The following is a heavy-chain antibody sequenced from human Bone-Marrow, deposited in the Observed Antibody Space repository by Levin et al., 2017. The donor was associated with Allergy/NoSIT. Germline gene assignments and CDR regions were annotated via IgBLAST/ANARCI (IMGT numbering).Heavy chain of an antibody. Sequence: GESLKISCSASGYTFTNYALSWVRQAPGKGLEWVSTVNGDAETTFYADSVKGRFTISRDNSKNTISLQMKSLRAEDTAIYFCVDPPTSGFWGQGTLVIVSS. J-gene: IGHJ4*02. CDR2: VNGDAETT. CDR3: VDPPTSGF. CDR1: GYTFTNYA. V-gene: IGHV3-23*01. D-gene: IGHD1-26*01.